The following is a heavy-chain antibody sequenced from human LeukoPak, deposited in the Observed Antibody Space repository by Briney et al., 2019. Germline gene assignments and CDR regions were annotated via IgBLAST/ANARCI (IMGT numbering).Heavy chain of an antibody. V-gene: IGHV4-61*05. D-gene: IGHD6-19*01. J-gene: IGHJ4*02. CDR1: GGSISSSSYY. CDR3: ARHAISSAWSIDY. Sequence: SETLSLTCTVSGGSISSSSYYWGWIRQPPGKGLDWIGCVYYSGSTNYNPSLKSRVTISIDTSKNQFSLKLSSVTAADTAVYYCARHAISSAWSIDYWGQGTLVTVSS. CDR2: VYYSGST.